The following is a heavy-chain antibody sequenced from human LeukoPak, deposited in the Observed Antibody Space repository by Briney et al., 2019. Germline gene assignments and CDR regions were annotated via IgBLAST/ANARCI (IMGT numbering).Heavy chain of an antibody. V-gene: IGHV1-2*02. CDR2: INPNSGGT. CDR3: ARVGAYSSGWYGNWFDP. J-gene: IGHJ5*02. CDR1: GYTFAGYY. D-gene: IGHD6-19*01. Sequence: ASVKVSCKASGYTFAGYYMHWVRQAPGQGLEWMGWINPNSGGTNYAQKFQGRVTMTRDTSISTAYMELSRLRSDDTAVYYCARVGAYSSGWYGNWFDPWGQGTLVTVSS.